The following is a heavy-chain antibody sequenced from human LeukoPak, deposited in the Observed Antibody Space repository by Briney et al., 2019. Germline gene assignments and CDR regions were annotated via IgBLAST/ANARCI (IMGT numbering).Heavy chain of an antibody. D-gene: IGHD1-26*01. CDR3: AKEGGGGYLYYYYYYMDV. Sequence: PGGSLRLSCAASGFTFSSYSMNWVRQAPGKGLEWVSSISSSSSYIYYADSVKGRFTISRDNSKNTLYLQMNSLRAEDTAVYYCAKEGGGGYLYYYYYYMDVWGKGTTVTVSS. V-gene: IGHV3-21*01. CDR1: GFTFSSYS. J-gene: IGHJ6*03. CDR2: ISSSSSYI.